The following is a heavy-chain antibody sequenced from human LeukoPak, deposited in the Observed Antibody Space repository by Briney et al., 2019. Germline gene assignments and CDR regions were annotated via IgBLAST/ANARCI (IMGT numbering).Heavy chain of an antibody. CDR2: IDRNSGDT. J-gene: IGHJ4*02. CDR1: FSGNY. Sequence: GASVTVSCKASFSGNYFQWVRQAPGQGFEWIGCIDRNSGDTDYAQKFQGRVTMTRDTSSTTGYMELYGLRPDDTAIYHCATSQIRLGFFDNWGQGTLVFVST. V-gene: IGHV1-2*02. D-gene: IGHD5-12*01. CDR3: ATSQIRLGFFDN.